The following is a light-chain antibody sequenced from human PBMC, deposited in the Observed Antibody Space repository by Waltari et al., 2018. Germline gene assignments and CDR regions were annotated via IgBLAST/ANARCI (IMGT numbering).Light chain of an antibody. J-gene: IGKJ5*01. V-gene: IGKV1-12*01. CDR3: QQGYSFPIS. CDR2: ATS. CDR1: QGFGSW. Sequence: DVQVTQSPSSVSASVGDRVTITCRASQGFGSWLAWYQQKPGKAPKLLISATSSLQSGVPSRFSGSGSGTDFILTISSLQPEDFATYYCQQGYSFPISLGQGTRLEIK.